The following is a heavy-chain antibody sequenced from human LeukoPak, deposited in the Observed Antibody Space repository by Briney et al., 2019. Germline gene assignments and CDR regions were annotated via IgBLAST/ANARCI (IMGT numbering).Heavy chain of an antibody. V-gene: IGHV4-34*01. J-gene: IGHJ6*04. Sequence: SETLSLTCAVYGGSFSGYYWSWIRQPPGKGLEWIGEINHSGSTNYNPSLKNRVTISVDTSKNQFSLKLSSVTAADTAVYYCARRSYGMDVWGKGTTVTVSS. CDR1: GGSFSGYY. CDR3: ARRSYGMDV. CDR2: INHSGST.